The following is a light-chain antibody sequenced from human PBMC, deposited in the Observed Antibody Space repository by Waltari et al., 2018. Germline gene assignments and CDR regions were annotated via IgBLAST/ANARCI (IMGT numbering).Light chain of an antibody. J-gene: IGKJ1*01. CDR3: QHYLRLPVT. CDR1: QSVSRA. CDR2: GAS. V-gene: IGKV3-20*01. Sequence: ELVLTQSTGTLTLSLGERATVSCRASQSVSRALAWYQQNPGQAPRLLIYGASTRATGIPDRFSGSGSGTDFSLTISRLEPDDFAVYYCQHYLRLPVTFGQGTTVEI.